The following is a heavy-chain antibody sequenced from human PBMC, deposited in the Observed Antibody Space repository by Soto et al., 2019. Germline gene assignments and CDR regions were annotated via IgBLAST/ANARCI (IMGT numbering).Heavy chain of an antibody. CDR2: INAGNDNT. CDR1: GYTFSKYA. Sequence: ASVKVSCKASGYTFSKYAMQLVRQALGQRPEWMGWINAGNDNTKYSQKFQDRFTITRDTSANTAYMDLRSLTSEDTAVYYCARGFWVAKTASYYFENWGQGTQVTVSS. D-gene: IGHD5-12*01. J-gene: IGHJ4*02. V-gene: IGHV1-3*01. CDR3: ARGFWVAKTASYYFEN.